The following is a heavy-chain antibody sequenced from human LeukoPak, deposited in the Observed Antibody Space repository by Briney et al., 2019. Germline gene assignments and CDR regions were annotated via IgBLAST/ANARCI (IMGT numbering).Heavy chain of an antibody. CDR3: ARVRIIVRYFDWSLDY. D-gene: IGHD3-9*01. Sequence: ASVKVSCKASGYTFTGSYMHWVRQAPGQGLEWMGWINPNSGGTNYAQKFQGRVTMTRDTSISTAYMELSRLRSDDTAVYYCARVRIIVRYFDWSLDYWGQGTLVTVSS. V-gene: IGHV1-2*02. CDR2: INPNSGGT. J-gene: IGHJ4*02. CDR1: GYTFTGSY.